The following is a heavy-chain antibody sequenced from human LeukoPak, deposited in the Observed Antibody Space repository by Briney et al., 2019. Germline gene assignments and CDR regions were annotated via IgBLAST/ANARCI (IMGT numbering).Heavy chain of an antibody. CDR2: ISGSGSGGST. D-gene: IGHD3-3*01. Sequence: GGSLRLSCAASGFTFSSSAMSWVRQAPGKGLEWVSSISGSGSGGSTYYADSVKGRFTISRDNAKNSLYLQMNSLRAEDTAVYYCARVPMEGLNFDYWGQGTLVTVSS. J-gene: IGHJ4*02. V-gene: IGHV3-23*01. CDR3: ARVPMEGLNFDY. CDR1: GFTFSSSA.